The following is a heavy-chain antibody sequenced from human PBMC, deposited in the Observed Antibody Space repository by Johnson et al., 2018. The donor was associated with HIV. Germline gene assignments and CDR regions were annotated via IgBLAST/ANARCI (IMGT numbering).Heavy chain of an antibody. CDR1: GFTVSTNY. D-gene: IGHD5-18*01. CDR3: ARAYTHGAFDI. V-gene: IGHV3-66*01. CDR2: IYSGDTT. J-gene: IGHJ3*02. Sequence: VQLVESGGGLVQPGGSLRLSCAASGFTVSTNYMSWIRQAPGKGLEWVSVIYSGDTTYYAGSVKGRFTISRDNSKNTLYLQMNSLRVDDPAIYYCARAYTHGAFDIWGQGTMVTVSS.